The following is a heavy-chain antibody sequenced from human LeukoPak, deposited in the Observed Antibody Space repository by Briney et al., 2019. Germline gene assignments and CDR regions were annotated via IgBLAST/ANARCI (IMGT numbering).Heavy chain of an antibody. CDR3: AREMLAAVAAQS. J-gene: IGHJ5*02. V-gene: IGHV3-21*01. CDR2: ITSSSSYI. D-gene: IGHD6-19*01. Sequence: GGSLRLACAASGFTFSSYSMNWVRQAPGKGLEWVSSITSSSSYIYYADSVKGRFTISRDNAKNSLYLQMNSLRAEDTAVYYCAREMLAAVAAQSWGQGTLVTVSS. CDR1: GFTFSSYS.